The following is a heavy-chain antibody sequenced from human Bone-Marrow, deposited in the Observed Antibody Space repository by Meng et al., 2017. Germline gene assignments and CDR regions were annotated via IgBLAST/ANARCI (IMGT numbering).Heavy chain of an antibody. CDR3: ARDPSAYAPLAYCGGDCYPDY. V-gene: IGHV3-33*01. CDR1: GFTFSSYG. J-gene: IGHJ4*02. Sequence: GGSLRLSCAASGFTFSSYGMHWVRQAPGKGLEWVAVIWYDGSNKYYADSVKGRFTISRDNFKNTLYLQMNSLRAEDTAVYYCARDPSAYAPLAYCGGDCYPDYWGQGTLVTVSS. D-gene: IGHD2-21*02. CDR2: IWYDGSNK.